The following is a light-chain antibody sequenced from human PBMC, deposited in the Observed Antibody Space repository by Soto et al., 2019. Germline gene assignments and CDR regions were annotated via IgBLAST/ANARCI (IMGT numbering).Light chain of an antibody. J-gene: IGKJ2*01. CDR1: QSVSNSF. Sequence: EIVLTQSPGTLSLSPGERATLSCRASQSVSNSFFAWYQQKPGQAPRLLIYGVSSRATGIPDRFSGSGSGTDFTLSISRLEPEDFVVYYCQQYSSLPHTFGHGTKLEVK. V-gene: IGKV3-20*01. CDR2: GVS. CDR3: QQYSSLPHT.